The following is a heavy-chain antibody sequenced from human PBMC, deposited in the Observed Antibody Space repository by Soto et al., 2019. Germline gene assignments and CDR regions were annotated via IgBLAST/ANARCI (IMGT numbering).Heavy chain of an antibody. V-gene: IGHV1-69*12. CDR2: FIPIFGTA. Sequence: QVQLVQSGAEVKKPGSSVKVSCKASGGTFSSYAISWVRQAPGKGLEWRGGFIPIFGTANYAQKFQGRVTITADESTSTAYMELSSLRSEDTAVYYCARESRYCSGGSCYFLPGIDYWGQGTLVTVSS. CDR3: ARESRYCSGGSCYFLPGIDY. D-gene: IGHD2-15*01. CDR1: GGTFSSYA. J-gene: IGHJ4*02.